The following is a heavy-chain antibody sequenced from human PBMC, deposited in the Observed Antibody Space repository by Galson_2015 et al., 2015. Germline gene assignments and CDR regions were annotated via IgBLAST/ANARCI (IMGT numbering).Heavy chain of an antibody. CDR2: IYYSEST. CDR1: GGSISSYY. V-gene: IGHV4-59*01. CDR3: ARDRGGATRSPDY. J-gene: IGHJ4*02. Sequence: SETLSLTCTVSGGSISSYYWSWIRQPPGKGLEWIGYIYYSESTNYNPSLKSRVTISVDTSKNEFSLKLSCVTAADTAVYYCARDRGGATRSPDYWGQGTLVTVSS. D-gene: IGHD1-26*01.